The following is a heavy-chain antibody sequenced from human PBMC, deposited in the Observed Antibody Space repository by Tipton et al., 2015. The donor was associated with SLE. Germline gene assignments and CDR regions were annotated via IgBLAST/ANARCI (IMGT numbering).Heavy chain of an antibody. J-gene: IGHJ5*02. CDR1: GRSMNSYNYY. CDR2: MNHSGSS. Sequence: TLSLTCTVSGRSMNSYNYYWSWIRQHPGKGLEWIGEMNHSGSSNYNPSLKSRVTISVDTSKNQFSLKLSSVTAADTAVYYCARHYGSITILEWSNWFDPWGQGTLVTVSS. CDR3: ARHYGSITILEWSNWFDP. D-gene: IGHD3-3*01. V-gene: IGHV4-39*07.